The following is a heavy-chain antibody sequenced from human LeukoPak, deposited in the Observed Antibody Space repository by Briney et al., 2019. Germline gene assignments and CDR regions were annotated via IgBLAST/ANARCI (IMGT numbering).Heavy chain of an antibody. CDR3: AASYDFWGGYLNHDY. CDR1: GYTFTGYY. CDR2: INPSSGDT. J-gene: IGHJ4*02. D-gene: IGHD3-3*01. Sequence: ASVKVSCKASGYTFTGYYMHWVRQAPGQGLEWMGWINPSSGDTNYAQKLQGRVTMTRDTSISTAYMELSRLKSDDTAVYYCAASYDFWGGYLNHDYWGQGTLVTVSS. V-gene: IGHV1-2*02.